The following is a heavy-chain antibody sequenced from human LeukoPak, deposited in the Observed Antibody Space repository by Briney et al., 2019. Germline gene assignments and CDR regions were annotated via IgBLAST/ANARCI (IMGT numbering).Heavy chain of an antibody. CDR2: IKQDGSQK. D-gene: IGHD6-13*01. V-gene: IGHV3-7*01. J-gene: IGHJ4*02. CDR1: GFTFSDYS. Sequence: GGSLRLSCAASGFTFSDYSMTWVRQVPGKGLEWVANIKQDGSQKYYVDSVKGRFTISRDNAKNSLYLQMNSLRAEDTAVYYCARDLGSSWYIFFYWGQGTLVTVSS. CDR3: ARDLGSSWYIFFY.